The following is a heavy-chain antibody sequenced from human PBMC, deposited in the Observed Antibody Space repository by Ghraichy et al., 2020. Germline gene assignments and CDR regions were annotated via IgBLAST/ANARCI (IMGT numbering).Heavy chain of an antibody. CDR3: ARSTSTAFDY. J-gene: IGHJ4*02. CDR2: IYYNGIT. V-gene: IGHV4-39*01. CDR1: GGSVSSSRYY. D-gene: IGHD1-1*01. Sequence: LTCTVFGGSVSSSRYYWGWIRQPPGKGLEWIGNIYYNGITYYNPSLESRVTISIDTSKNQFSLKLSSVTATDTAVYYCARSTSTAFDYWGQGTPVTVSS.